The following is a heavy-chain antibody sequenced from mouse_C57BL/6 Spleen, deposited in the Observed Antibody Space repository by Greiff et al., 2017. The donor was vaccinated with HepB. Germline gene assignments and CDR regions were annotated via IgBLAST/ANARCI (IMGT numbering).Heavy chain of an antibody. CDR2: ISDGGSYT. V-gene: IGHV5-4*01. CDR1: GFTFSSYA. CDR3: ARERPYDYGSSPFAY. D-gene: IGHD1-1*01. J-gene: IGHJ3*01. Sequence: DVMLVESGGGLVKPGGSLKLSCAASGFTFSSYAMSWVRQTPEKRLEWVATISDGGSYTYYPDNVKGRFTISRDNAKNNLYLQMSHLKSEDTAMYYCARERPYDYGSSPFAYWGQGTLVTVSA.